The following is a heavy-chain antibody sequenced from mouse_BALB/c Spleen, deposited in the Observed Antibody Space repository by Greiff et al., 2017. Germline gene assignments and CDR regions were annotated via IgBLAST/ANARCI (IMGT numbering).Heavy chain of an antibody. CDR1: GFTFSNYW. Sequence: DVMLVESGGGLVQPGGSMKLSCVASGFTFSNYWMNWVRQSPEKGLEWVAEIRLKSNNYATHYAESVKGRFTISRDDSKSSVYLQMNNLRAEDTGIYYCTRSGKGAWFAYWGQGTLVTVSA. J-gene: IGHJ3*01. V-gene: IGHV6-6*02. CDR2: IRLKSNNYAT. D-gene: IGHD4-1*01. CDR3: TRSGKGAWFAY.